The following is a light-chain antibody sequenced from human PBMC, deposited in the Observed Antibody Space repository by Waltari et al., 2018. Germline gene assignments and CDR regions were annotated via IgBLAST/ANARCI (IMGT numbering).Light chain of an antibody. CDR2: LGS. V-gene: IGKV2-28*01. CDR1: QSLLHRNGHNY. J-gene: IGKJ4*01. Sequence: DIVMTQSPLSLPVTPGEAASISCRSSQSLLHRNGHNYLDWYLQKPGQSPQLLIYLGSNRASGVPDRFSGIGSGTDFTLKISRVEAEDVGVYYCMQSLQTPLTFGGGTKVEIK. CDR3: MQSLQTPLT.